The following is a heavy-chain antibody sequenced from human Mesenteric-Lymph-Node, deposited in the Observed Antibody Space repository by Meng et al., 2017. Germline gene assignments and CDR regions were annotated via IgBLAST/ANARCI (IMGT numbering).Heavy chain of an antibody. Sequence: QVQLQQSGPGLVKPSQTLSLPCAISGDSVSNNSAAWSWIRQSPSRGLEWLGRAYYRSKWYYDYAVSVKSRVTFNPDTSKNQFSLHLESVTPEDTAVYYCARNDYGDLRYHWFDPWGQGTLVTVSS. V-gene: IGHV6-1*01. D-gene: IGHD4-17*01. CDR3: ARNDYGDLRYHWFDP. CDR1: GDSVSNNSAA. J-gene: IGHJ5*02. CDR2: AYYRSKWYY.